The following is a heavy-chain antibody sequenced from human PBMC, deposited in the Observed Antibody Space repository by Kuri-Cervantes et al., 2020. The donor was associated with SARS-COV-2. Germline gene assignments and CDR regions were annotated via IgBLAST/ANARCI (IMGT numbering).Heavy chain of an antibody. CDR1: GFTVSSNY. CDR3: ARGSVFGDNLAYIWGSYRYTLFDY. Sequence: GESLKISCAASGFTVSSNYMSWVRQAPGKGLEWVSVIYSGGSTYYADSVKGRFTISRDNSKNTLYLQMNSLRAADTAVYYCARGSVFGDNLAYIWGSYRYTLFDYWGQGTLVTVSS. CDR2: IYSGGST. J-gene: IGHJ4*02. D-gene: IGHD3-16*02. V-gene: IGHV3-53*01.